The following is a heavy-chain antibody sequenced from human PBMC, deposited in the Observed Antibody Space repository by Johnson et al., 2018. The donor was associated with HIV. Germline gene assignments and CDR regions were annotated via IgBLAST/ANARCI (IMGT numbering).Heavy chain of an antibody. V-gene: IGHV3-30*14. D-gene: IGHD1-26*01. CDR3: ARVRVGAFDI. Sequence: QMQLVESGGGVVQPGRSLRLSCAASGFPFSSYAMHWVRQATGKGLEWVAVISYDGSNRYYTRSVKGRFTISRDNSKNMLFLQINSLRVEDTAVYYCARVRVGAFDIWGQGTMVTVSS. J-gene: IGHJ3*02. CDR2: ISYDGSNR. CDR1: GFPFSSYA.